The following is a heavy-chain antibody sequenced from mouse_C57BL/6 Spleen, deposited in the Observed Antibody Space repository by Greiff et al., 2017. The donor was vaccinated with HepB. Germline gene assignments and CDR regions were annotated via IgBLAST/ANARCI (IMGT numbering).Heavy chain of an antibody. J-gene: IGHJ1*03. CDR2: IRLKSDNYAT. CDR1: GFTFSNYW. D-gene: IGHD6-1*01. Sequence: EVKLEESGGGLVQPGGSMKLSCVASGFTFSNYWMNWVRQSPEKGLEWVAQIRLKSDNYATHYAESVKGRFTISRDDSKSSVYLQMNNLRAEDTGIYYCTGSPLFYWYFDVWGTGTTVTVSS. CDR3: TGSPLFYWYFDV. V-gene: IGHV6-3*01.